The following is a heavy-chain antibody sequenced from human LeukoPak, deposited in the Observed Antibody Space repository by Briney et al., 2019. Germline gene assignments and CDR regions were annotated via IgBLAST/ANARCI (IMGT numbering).Heavy chain of an antibody. V-gene: IGHV3-74*01. Sequence: PGGSLRLSCAASGFTFSSYWMHWVRQAPGKGLVWVSRINSDGSSTSYADSVKGRFTISRDNAKNSLYLQMNSLRAEDTAVYYCARAIPYGDYVFDYWGQGTLVTVSS. CDR3: ARAIPYGDYVFDY. D-gene: IGHD4-17*01. J-gene: IGHJ4*02. CDR1: GFTFSSYW. CDR2: INSDGSST.